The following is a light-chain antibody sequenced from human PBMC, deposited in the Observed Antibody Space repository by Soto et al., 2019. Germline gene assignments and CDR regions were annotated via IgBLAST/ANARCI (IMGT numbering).Light chain of an antibody. V-gene: IGLV2-11*01. Sequence: QSALTQPRSMSGPPRQSVTISCTGTSSDVGTYTYVSWYQQHPGIAPKLIIYDVIKRPSGVPDRFSGSKSGNTASLTISGLQAKDEAAYYCRSDAGSYMNVFGTGTKGTVL. CDR1: SSDVGTYTY. J-gene: IGLJ1*01. CDR2: DVI. CDR3: RSDAGSYMNV.